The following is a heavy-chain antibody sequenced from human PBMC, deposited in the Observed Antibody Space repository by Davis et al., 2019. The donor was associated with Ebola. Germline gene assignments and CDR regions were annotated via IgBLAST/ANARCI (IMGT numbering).Heavy chain of an antibody. CDR3: ARTPDIDCSGGSCYSDLDRYNWFDP. V-gene: IGHV1-8*03. CDR2: MNPNSGNT. Sequence: ASVQVSCKASGYTFTSYDINWVRQATGQGLEWMGWMNPNSGNTGYAQKFQGRVTITRNTYISTAYMELSRLRSDDTAVYYCARTPDIDCSGGSCYSDLDRYNWFDPWGQGTLVTVSS. CDR1: GYTFTSYD. D-gene: IGHD2-15*01. J-gene: IGHJ5*02.